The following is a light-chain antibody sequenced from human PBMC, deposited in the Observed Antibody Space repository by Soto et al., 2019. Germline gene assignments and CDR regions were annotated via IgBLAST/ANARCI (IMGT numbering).Light chain of an antibody. Sequence: LTQPASVSGSPGQSITISCTGTSSDVGSYNYVSWFQHHPGKAPKLIIYEVNKRPSGISDRFSGSKSGNTASLTISGLQAEDEADYYCCSYAGTTISYVFGTGTKVTVL. V-gene: IGLV2-23*02. J-gene: IGLJ1*01. CDR3: CSYAGTTISYV. CDR2: EVN. CDR1: SSDVGSYNY.